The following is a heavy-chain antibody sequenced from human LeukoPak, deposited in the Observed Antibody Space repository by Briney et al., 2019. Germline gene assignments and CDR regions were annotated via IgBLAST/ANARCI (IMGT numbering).Heavy chain of an antibody. J-gene: IGHJ4*02. V-gene: IGHV3-15*01. CDR1: GFTFSNAW. Sequence: RTGGSLRLSCAASGFTFSNAWMSWVRQAPGKGLEWVGRIKSKTDGGTTDYAAPVKGRFTISRDDSKNTLYLQMNSLKTEDTAVYYCTTDPPVGAFDYWGQGTLVTVSS. CDR3: TTDPPVGAFDY. CDR2: IKSKTDGGTT. D-gene: IGHD1-26*01.